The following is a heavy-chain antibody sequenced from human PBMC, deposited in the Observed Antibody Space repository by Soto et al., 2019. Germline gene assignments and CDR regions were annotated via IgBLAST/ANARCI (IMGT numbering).Heavy chain of an antibody. J-gene: IGHJ4*02. CDR1: GFTVNSNY. V-gene: IGHV3-53*01. Sequence: PGGSLKLSCAPYGFTVNSNYMSWVRQAPGKGLEWVSVIYSGGSTYYADSVKGRFTISRDNSKNTLYLQMNSLRAEDTAVYYCARVAYSSSWYVDYWGQGT. D-gene: IGHD6-13*01. CDR2: IYSGGST. CDR3: ARVAYSSSWYVDY.